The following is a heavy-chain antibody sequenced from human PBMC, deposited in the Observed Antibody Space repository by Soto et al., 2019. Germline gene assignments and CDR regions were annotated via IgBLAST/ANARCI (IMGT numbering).Heavy chain of an antibody. CDR3: ASSIPLVGAIYYYGMDV. CDR2: ISAYNGNT. D-gene: IGHD1-26*01. V-gene: IGHV1-18*01. CDR1: GYTFTSYG. J-gene: IGHJ6*02. Sequence: ASVKVSCKTSGYTFTSYGISWVRQAPGQGLEWMGWISAYNGNTHYAQKFQGRVTMTPDTSTSTAYMELRSLRSDDTAVYYCASSIPLVGAIYYYGMDVWGQGTTVTVSS.